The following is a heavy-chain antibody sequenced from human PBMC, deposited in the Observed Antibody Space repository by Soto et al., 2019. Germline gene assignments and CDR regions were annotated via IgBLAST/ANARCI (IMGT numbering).Heavy chain of an antibody. CDR3: VLGPELGYCSGGSSYPNYFYY. V-gene: IGHV1-69*02. J-gene: IGHJ4*02. D-gene: IGHD2-15*01. CDR1: GGSFSSYT. Sequence: SAKVSCKASGGSFSSYTISWVRQAPGQGLEWMGRIIPILGIANYAQKFQGRVTITADKSTSTAYMELSSLRSEDTAVYYCVLGPELGYCSGGSSYPNYFYYWGQGTLVTVSS. CDR2: IIPILGIA.